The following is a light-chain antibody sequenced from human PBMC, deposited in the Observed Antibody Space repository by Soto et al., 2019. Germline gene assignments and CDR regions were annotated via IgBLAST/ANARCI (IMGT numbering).Light chain of an antibody. CDR3: QQYNNWLLWT. J-gene: IGKJ1*01. V-gene: IGKV3-15*01. Sequence: EIVLPQSPGTLSFSPGERATLSCRASQSVGSNLVWYQRRPGQTPRVLIYGASTRSTGIPARFSGSGSGTEFTLTISSLQSEDSAVYYCQQYNNWLLWTFGQGTKVDI. CDR2: GAS. CDR1: QSVGSN.